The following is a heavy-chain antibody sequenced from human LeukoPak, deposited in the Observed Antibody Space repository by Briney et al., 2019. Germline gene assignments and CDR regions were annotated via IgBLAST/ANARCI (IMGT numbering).Heavy chain of an antibody. CDR2: IYYSGST. J-gene: IGHJ5*02. CDR1: GGSISSGGYY. CDR3: ARDRSSSRGVYWFDP. V-gene: IGHV4-31*03. Sequence: SQTLSLTCTVSGGSISSGGYYWSWIRQHPGKGLEWIGYIYYSGSTYYNPSLKSRVTISVDTSKNQFSLKLSSVTAADTAVYYCARDRSSSRGVYWFDPWGQGTLVTVSS. D-gene: IGHD6-13*01.